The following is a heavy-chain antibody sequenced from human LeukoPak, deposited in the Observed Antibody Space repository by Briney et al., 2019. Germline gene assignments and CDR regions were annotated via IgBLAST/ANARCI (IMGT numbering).Heavy chain of an antibody. CDR1: GGSFSGYY. D-gene: IGHD1-26*01. Sequence: SETLSLTCAVYGGSFSGYYWTWIRQPPGKGLEWIGYIHYSGSTNYNPSLKSRVTISVDTSKNQFSLKLSSVTAADTAVYYCARQPSGNYAVSVWGQGTLVTVSS. J-gene: IGHJ4*02. CDR2: IHYSGST. CDR3: ARQPSGNYAVSV. V-gene: IGHV4-59*08.